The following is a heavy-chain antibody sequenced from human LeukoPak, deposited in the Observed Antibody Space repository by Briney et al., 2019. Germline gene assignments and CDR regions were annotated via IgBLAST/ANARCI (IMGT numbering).Heavy chain of an antibody. D-gene: IGHD3-22*01. J-gene: IGHJ4*02. Sequence: PGGSLRLSCAASGFSFSTYGMHWVRQAPGKGLEWVSSISSSSGYIYYADSVKGRFTISRDNAKNSLYLQMNSLRAEDTAVYYCARAPSEGAYYYDSSAEDYWGQGTLVTVSS. CDR3: ARAPSEGAYYYDSSAEDY. CDR1: GFSFSTYG. CDR2: ISSSSGYI. V-gene: IGHV3-21*01.